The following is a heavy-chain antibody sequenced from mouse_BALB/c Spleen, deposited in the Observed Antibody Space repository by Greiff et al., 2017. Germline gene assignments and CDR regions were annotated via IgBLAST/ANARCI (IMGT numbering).Heavy chain of an antibody. Sequence: VQLKESGGGLVKPGGSLKLSCAASGFTFSDYYMYWVRQTPEKRLEWVATISDGGSYTYYPDSVKGRFTISRDNAKNNLYLQMSSLKSEDTAMYYCAKPFYDGYPSWFAYWGQGTLVTVSA. V-gene: IGHV5-4*02. CDR2: ISDGGSYT. J-gene: IGHJ3*01. D-gene: IGHD2-3*01. CDR1: GFTFSDYY. CDR3: AKPFYDGYPSWFAY.